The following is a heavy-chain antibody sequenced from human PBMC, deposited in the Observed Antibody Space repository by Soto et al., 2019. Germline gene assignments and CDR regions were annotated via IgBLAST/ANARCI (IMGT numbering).Heavy chain of an antibody. CDR1: GYTFTSYG. Sequence: GASVKVSCKASGYTFTSYGISWVRQAPGQGLEWMGWISAYNGNTNYAQKLQGRVTMTTDTSTSTAYMELRSLRSDDTAVYYCARDLVVPAATDDAFDIWGQGTMVTVSS. J-gene: IGHJ3*02. CDR2: ISAYNGNT. CDR3: ARDLVVPAATDDAFDI. V-gene: IGHV1-18*04. D-gene: IGHD2-2*01.